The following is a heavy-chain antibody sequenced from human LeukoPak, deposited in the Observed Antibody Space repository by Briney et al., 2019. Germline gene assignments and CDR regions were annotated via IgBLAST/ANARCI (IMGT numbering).Heavy chain of an antibody. CDR2: ISGSGGST. CDR1: GFTFSSYA. CDR3: AKDAAVLRYFDWLSHGAFDY. J-gene: IGHJ4*02. D-gene: IGHD3-9*01. Sequence: GGSLRLSCAASGFTFSSYAMSWVRQAPGKGLEWVSAISGSGGSTYYADSVKGRFTISRDNSKNTLYLQMNSLRAEDTAVYYCAKDAAVLRYFDWLSHGAFDYWGQGTLVTVSS. V-gene: IGHV3-23*01.